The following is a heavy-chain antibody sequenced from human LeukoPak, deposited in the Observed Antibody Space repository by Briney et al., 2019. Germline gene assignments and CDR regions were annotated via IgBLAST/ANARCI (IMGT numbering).Heavy chain of an antibody. J-gene: IGHJ4*02. CDR2: ISSSSSYI. Sequence: GGSLRLSCAASGFTFNKYWMHWVRQVPGKGLVWVSSISSSSSYIYYADSVKGRFTISRDNAKNSLYLQMNSLRAEDTAVYYCARGDWGLATILTLFDYWGQGTLVTVSS. D-gene: IGHD5-24*01. V-gene: IGHV3-21*01. CDR1: GFTFNKYW. CDR3: ARGDWGLATILTLFDY.